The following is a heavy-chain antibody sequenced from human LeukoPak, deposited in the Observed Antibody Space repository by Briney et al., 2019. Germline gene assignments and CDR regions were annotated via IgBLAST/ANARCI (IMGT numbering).Heavy chain of an antibody. J-gene: IGHJ6*03. CDR3: ARDYYGSGSHKKTYYMDV. CDR1: GYTFNSHG. Sequence: ASVKVSCKASGYTFNSHGITWVRQAPGQGLEWMGIINPRGGSTSYTQKFQGRVTMTRDTSTSTVYMELSSLRSEDTAVYYCARDYYGSGSHKKTYYMDVWGKGTTVTISS. D-gene: IGHD3-10*01. V-gene: IGHV1-46*02. CDR2: INPRGGST.